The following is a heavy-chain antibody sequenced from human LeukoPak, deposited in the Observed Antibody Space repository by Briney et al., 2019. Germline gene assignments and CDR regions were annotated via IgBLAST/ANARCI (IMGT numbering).Heavy chain of an antibody. J-gene: IGHJ3*01. Sequence: GGSLRLSCTASGFTFSTYATHWVRQAPGKGLEHVSGISGNGRSTFYGSSVKGRFTVSRDNSKDTLYLQMGSLRAEDMAVYYCTRDIGRLRGDAFDFWGQGTMVTVSS. D-gene: IGHD2-15*01. CDR3: TRDIGRLRGDAFDF. CDR1: GFTFSTYA. V-gene: IGHV3-64*01. CDR2: ISGNGRST.